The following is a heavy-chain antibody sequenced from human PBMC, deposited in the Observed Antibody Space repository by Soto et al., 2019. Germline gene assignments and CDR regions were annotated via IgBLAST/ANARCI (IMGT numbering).Heavy chain of an antibody. J-gene: IGHJ3*02. CDR1: GGSISSSSYY. CDR3: AWGAWIQLWDDAFDI. Sequence: SETLSLTCTVSGGSISSSSYYWGWIRQPPGKGLEWIGSIYYSGSTYYNPSLKSRVTISVDTSKNQFSLKLSSVTAADTAVYYCAWGAWIQLWDDAFDIWGQGTMVTVSS. V-gene: IGHV4-39*01. CDR2: IYYSGST. D-gene: IGHD5-18*01.